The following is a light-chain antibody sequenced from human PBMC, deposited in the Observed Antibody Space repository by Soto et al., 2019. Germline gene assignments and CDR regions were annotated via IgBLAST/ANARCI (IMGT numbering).Light chain of an antibody. Sequence: EIVLTQSPGTLSLSPGERATLSRRASQSVSSYLAWYQQKPGQAPRLLIYDASTRATGISARFSGSGSGTDFTLTISSLEPEDFAVYYWQQRSNWPVTFGQGTKVEVK. V-gene: IGKV3-11*01. CDR2: DAS. J-gene: IGKJ1*01. CDR3: QQRSNWPVT. CDR1: QSVSSY.